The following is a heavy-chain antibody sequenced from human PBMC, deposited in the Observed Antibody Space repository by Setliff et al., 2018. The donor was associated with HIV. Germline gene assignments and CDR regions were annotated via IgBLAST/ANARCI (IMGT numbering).Heavy chain of an antibody. D-gene: IGHD6-13*01. V-gene: IGHV3-74*01. CDR1: GFTFSSYW. CDR3: TRGGSWAQGDY. Sequence: GGSLRLSCAASGFTFSSYWMHWVRQAPGKGLVWVSRIKSDGSSISYEDSVKGRFTISRDNAKNTLYLQMNSLRAEDTAVYYCTRGGSWAQGDYWGQGTLVTVSS. J-gene: IGHJ4*02. CDR2: IKSDGSSI.